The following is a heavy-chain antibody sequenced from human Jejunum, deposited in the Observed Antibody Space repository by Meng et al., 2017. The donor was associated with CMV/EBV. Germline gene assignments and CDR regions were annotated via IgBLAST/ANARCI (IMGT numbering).Heavy chain of an antibody. CDR3: VRDVPDGDISLFDS. V-gene: IGHV7-4-1*02. D-gene: IGHD2-21*02. CDR2: INPSTAHP. CDR1: GYSFRSYA. Sequence: VQLVQSGSELKKPGASVKVSCKASGYSFRSYAVNWLRQAPGRGLEWMGWINPSTAHPTYAQDFTGRFVFSLDISVNTAYLQINSLKAEDTAIYYCVRDVPDGDISLFDSWGQGTLVTVSS. J-gene: IGHJ4*02.